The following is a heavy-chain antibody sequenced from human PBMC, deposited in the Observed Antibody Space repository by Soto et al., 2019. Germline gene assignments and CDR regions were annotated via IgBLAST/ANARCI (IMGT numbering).Heavy chain of an antibody. V-gene: IGHV3-30-3*01. CDR1: GFTFSSYA. D-gene: IGHD4-4*01. CDR3: ARPLWRDDYNWGYFDL. J-gene: IGHJ2*01. Sequence: QVQLVESGGGVVQPGRSLRLSCAASGFTFSSYAMHWVRQAPGKGLEWGAVISYDGSNKYYADSVKGRFTISRDNSKQTLYLQMNSMRDEDTAVYYCARPLWRDDYNWGYFDLWGRGTLVTVSS. CDR2: ISYDGSNK.